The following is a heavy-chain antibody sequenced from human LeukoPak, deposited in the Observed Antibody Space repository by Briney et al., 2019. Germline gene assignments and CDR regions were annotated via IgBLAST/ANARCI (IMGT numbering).Heavy chain of an antibody. J-gene: IGHJ6*03. D-gene: IGHD5-12*01. CDR2: IIPIFGTA. CDR3: AGGIVATGPKAYYYMDV. V-gene: IGHV1-69*06. Sequence: SVKVSCKASGGTFSSYAISWVRQAPGQGLEWMGGIIPIFGTANYAQKFQGRVTITADKSTSTAYMELSSLRSEDTAVYYCAGGIVATGPKAYYYMDVWGKGTTVTVSS. CDR1: GGTFSSYA.